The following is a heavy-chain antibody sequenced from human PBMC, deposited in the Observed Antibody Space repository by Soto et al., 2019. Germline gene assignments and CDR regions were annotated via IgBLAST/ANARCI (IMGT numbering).Heavy chain of an antibody. D-gene: IGHD6-13*01. V-gene: IGHV3-30-3*01. J-gene: IGHJ4*02. CDR1: GFTFSSYA. CDR2: ISYDGSNK. Sequence: GGSLRLSCAASGFTFSSYAMHWVRQAPGKGLEWVAVISYDGSNKYYADSVKGRFTISRDNSKNTLYLQMNSLRAEDTAVYYCARDRIAAAGQLDYWGQGTLVTVSS. CDR3: ARDRIAAAGQLDY.